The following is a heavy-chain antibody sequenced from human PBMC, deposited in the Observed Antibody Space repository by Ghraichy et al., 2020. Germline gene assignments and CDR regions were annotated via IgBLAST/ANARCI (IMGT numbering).Heavy chain of an antibody. J-gene: IGHJ4*02. D-gene: IGHD3-16*01. V-gene: IGHV3-30-3*01. CDR1: GFTFTDYA. Sequence: LSLTCAASGFTFTDYAMHWVRQAPGKGLEWVAAISYEESNKYYADSVKGRFTISRDNSKNTLYLQMNSLRAEDTALYYCVRPYYEYVWGSPTYWGQGTLVTVSS. CDR3: VRPYYEYVWGSPTY. CDR2: ISYEESNK.